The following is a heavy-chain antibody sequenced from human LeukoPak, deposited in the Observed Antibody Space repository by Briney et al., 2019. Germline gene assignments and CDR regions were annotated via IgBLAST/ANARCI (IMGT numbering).Heavy chain of an antibody. D-gene: IGHD1-26*01. CDR1: GFTFDDYG. V-gene: IGHV3-20*04. CDR2: INWNGGST. J-gene: IGHJ3*02. Sequence: PGGSLRLSCAASGFTFDDYGMSWVRQAPGKGLEWVSGINWNGGSTGYADSVKGRFTVSRDNAKNSLYLQMNSLRAEDTALYYCARVKVGATGAAFDIWGQGTMVTVSS. CDR3: ARVKVGATGAAFDI.